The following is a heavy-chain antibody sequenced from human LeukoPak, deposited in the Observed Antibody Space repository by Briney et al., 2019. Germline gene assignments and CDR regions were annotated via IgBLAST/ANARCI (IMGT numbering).Heavy chain of an antibody. CDR3: ARGGYDHAFDI. D-gene: IGHD2-15*01. J-gene: IGHJ3*02. CDR1: GFTFSSSA. Sequence: GGSLRLSCAASGFTFSSSAMQWVRQAPGKGLEWVAFIRFDGSIKDYGDSVKGRFTISRDNAKSTLYLQMSSLKAEDTAVYYCARGGYDHAFDIWGQGTMVTVSS. CDR2: IRFDGSIK. V-gene: IGHV3-30*02.